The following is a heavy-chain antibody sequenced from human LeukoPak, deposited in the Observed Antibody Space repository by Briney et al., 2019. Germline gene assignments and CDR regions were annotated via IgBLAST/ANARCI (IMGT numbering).Heavy chain of an antibody. J-gene: IGHJ4*02. D-gene: IGHD3-10*01. CDR2: ISGSGGST. V-gene: IGHV3-23*01. CDR1: GFTFSCYA. CDR3: AKFGGITMVRGSHFDY. Sequence: GGSLRLSCAASGFTFSCYAMSWVRQAPGKGLEWVSAISGSGGSTYYADSVKGRFTISRDNSKNTLYLQMNSLRAEDTAVYYCAKFGGITMVRGSHFDYWGQGTLVTVSS.